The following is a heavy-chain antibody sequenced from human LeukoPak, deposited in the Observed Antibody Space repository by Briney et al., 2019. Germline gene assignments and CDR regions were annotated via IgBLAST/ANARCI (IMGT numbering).Heavy chain of an antibody. CDR3: ARLRFSGGNPFDY. V-gene: IGHV4-39*01. CDR2: VYYSGGT. D-gene: IGHD3-16*01. J-gene: IGHJ4*02. Sequence: SETLSLTCTVSGDSISSSRYYWVWVRRPPGKGLEWVGSVYYSGGTFYKSSLKSRVTISVDTSKNQFSLQLNSVTAADTAVYYCARLRFSGGNPFDYWGQGTLVTVSS. CDR1: GDSISSSRYY.